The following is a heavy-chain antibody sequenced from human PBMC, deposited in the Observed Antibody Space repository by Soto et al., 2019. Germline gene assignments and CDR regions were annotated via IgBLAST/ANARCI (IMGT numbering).Heavy chain of an antibody. CDR2: ISGTDGST. CDR3: ATGESSGWPAFDY. J-gene: IGHJ4*02. D-gene: IGHD6-19*01. V-gene: IGHV3-23*01. Sequence: EVQLLESGGGLVQPGGSLGLSCAASGFTFSTYAMSWVRQAPGKGLEWVSTISGTDGSTYYADSVKGRFTISRDNSKNTLSLQTNSLRAEDPAVYYCATGESSGWPAFDYWGQGTLVTVSS. CDR1: GFTFSTYA.